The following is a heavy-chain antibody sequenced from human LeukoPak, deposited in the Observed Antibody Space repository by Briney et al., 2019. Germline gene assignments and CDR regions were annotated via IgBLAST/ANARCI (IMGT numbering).Heavy chain of an antibody. Sequence: GGSLRLSCVASGFTFNNCAMHWVRQAPGKGLEWVSTINGNGAATYYADSFKGRFLISRDDSKSTVYLRMNKLRVEDSGLYYCANGLAASGNFLLRDYYYFIDVWGKGTTVIVS. V-gene: IGHV3-23*01. J-gene: IGHJ6*03. CDR1: GFTFNNCA. CDR2: INGNGAAT. D-gene: IGHD1-26*01. CDR3: ANGLAASGNFLLRDYYYFIDV.